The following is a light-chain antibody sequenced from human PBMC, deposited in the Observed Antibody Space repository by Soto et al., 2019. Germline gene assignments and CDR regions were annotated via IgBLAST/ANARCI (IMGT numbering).Light chain of an antibody. J-gene: IGLJ2*01. CDR1: SSDVVAYNY. CDR2: DVS. Sequence: QSALPQTASVSVSPGQSIPISCTGTSSDVVAYNYVSWYPQHPGKAPKLMIYDVSNRPSGVSNRFSGSKSVNTASLAISGLQAEDEADYYCSSYTSSSTVIFCAGTKLTVL. V-gene: IGLV2-14*03. CDR3: SSYTSSSTVI.